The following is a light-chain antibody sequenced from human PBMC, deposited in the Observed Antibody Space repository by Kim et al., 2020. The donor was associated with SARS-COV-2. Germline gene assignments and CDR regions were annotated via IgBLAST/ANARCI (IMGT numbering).Light chain of an antibody. J-gene: IGKJ4*01. Sequence: SASINCRSRHSLLHSNGYNYLDWCLQKTGQSPPLLLYLGSNRAYGVPDRFSGSGSGTDFTLKISRVEAEDVVVYYCMQALQTPRTFGGGTKVDIK. CDR1: HSLLHSNGYNY. CDR3: MQALQTPRT. V-gene: IGKV2-28*01. CDR2: LGS.